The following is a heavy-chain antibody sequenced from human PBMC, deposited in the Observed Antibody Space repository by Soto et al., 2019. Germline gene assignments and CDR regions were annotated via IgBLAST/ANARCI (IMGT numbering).Heavy chain of an antibody. CDR2: IYRDGTT. J-gene: IGHJ6*02. CDR3: ARDLRGYYDILTGYYTNYGMDV. CDR1: GGSISSGGYS. Sequence: PSETLSLTCTVSGGSISSGGYSWSWIRQSPGRGLEWIAYIYRDGTTSFNPSLRSRVTLSVDMSKNQFSLQLRSVTAADTAVYYCARDLRGYYDILTGYYTNYGMDVWGQGTTVTVSS. V-gene: IGHV4-30-2*06. D-gene: IGHD3-9*01.